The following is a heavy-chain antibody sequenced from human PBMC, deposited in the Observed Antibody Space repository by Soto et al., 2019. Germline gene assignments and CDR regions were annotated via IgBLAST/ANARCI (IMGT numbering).Heavy chain of an antibody. CDR1: GYTFTAYA. Sequence: GASVKVSCKASGYTFTAYAIHWVRQAPGQRLEWMGWINAGNGNTEYSQNFQGRVTITRDTSASTAYMELSSLRSEDTAVYYCARDLDCAGDCYSSGMGVWGQGTTVTVSS. CDR2: INAGNGNT. D-gene: IGHD2-21*02. J-gene: IGHJ6*02. CDR3: ARDLDCAGDCYSSGMGV. V-gene: IGHV1-3*01.